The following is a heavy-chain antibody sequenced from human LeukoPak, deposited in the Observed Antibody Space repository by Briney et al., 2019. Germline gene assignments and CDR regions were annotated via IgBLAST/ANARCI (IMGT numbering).Heavy chain of an antibody. CDR2: IYYSGST. CDR1: GGSISSSSYY. Sequence: SETLSLTCTVSGGSISSSSYYWGWIRQPPGKGLEWIGSIYYSGSTYYNPSLKCRVTISVDTSKNQFSLKLSSVTAADTAVYYCARRKGAYSYYYYYMDVWGKGTPVTVSS. D-gene: IGHD4/OR15-4a*01. J-gene: IGHJ6*03. V-gene: IGHV4-39*01. CDR3: ARRKGAYSYYYYYMDV.